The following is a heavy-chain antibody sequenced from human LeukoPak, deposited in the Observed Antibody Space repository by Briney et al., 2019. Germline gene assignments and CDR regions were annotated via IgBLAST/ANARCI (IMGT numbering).Heavy chain of an antibody. CDR1: GAPLNNYY. J-gene: IGHJ5*02. CDR2: VDYSGST. Sequence: SETLSLTCTVSGAPLNNYYWNWVRQPPGKELEWIGNVDYSGSTRYNPSLKSRATMSLDSSKNQFSLRLTSVTAADMAVYYCAMQVGVYGDYNNWFDPWGQGARVTVSS. V-gene: IGHV4-59*08. D-gene: IGHD4-17*01. CDR3: AMQVGVYGDYNNWFDP.